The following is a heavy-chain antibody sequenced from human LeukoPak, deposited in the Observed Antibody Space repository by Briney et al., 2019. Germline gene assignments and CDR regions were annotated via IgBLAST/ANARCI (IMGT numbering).Heavy chain of an antibody. CDR3: AREATQAGDTFHI. CDR1: GFTFSSYG. CDR2: ISYDGSNK. Sequence: GGSLRLSCAASGFTFSSYGMHWVRQAPGKGLEWVALISYDGSNKYYADSVKGRFTVSRDNSKNTLYLQMNSLRAEDTAVYYCAREATQAGDTFHIWGQGTVVTVSS. J-gene: IGHJ3*02. V-gene: IGHV3-30*19. D-gene: IGHD1-26*01.